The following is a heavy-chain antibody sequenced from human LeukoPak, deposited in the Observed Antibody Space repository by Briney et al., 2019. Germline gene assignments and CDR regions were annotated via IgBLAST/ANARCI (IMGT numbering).Heavy chain of an antibody. CDR1: GFTFSSFA. D-gene: IGHD3-10*01. J-gene: IGHJ4*02. CDR3: AREWTFYSGSGTYSGVRYFDY. Sequence: GGSLRLSCAASGFTFSSFAMHWVRQAPGKGLEWVAVILYDGSSKYYADSVKGRFTISRDNSKNTLSLQMNSLRAEDTAVYYCAREWTFYSGSGTYSGVRYFDYWGQGTLVTASS. CDR2: ILYDGSSK. V-gene: IGHV3-30-3*01.